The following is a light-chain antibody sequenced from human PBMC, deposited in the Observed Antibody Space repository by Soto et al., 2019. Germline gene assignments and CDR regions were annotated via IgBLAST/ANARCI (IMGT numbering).Light chain of an antibody. V-gene: IGKV1-39*01. Sequence: DIHVTQSRSSLSVSVGDRVTITCQASQSIGGFLNWYQQKLGKAPKLLIYAASSLQSGVPSRFSGSGSGTDFTLTISSLQPEDFATYYCQQSYSTPLTFGGGTKVDIK. CDR1: QSIGGF. CDR3: QQSYSTPLT. CDR2: AAS. J-gene: IGKJ4*01.